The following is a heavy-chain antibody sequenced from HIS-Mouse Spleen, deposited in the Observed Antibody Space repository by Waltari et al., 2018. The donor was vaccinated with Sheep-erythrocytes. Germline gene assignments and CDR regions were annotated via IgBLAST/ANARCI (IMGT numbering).Heavy chain of an antibody. CDR3: AHSGQQLYYFDY. V-gene: IGHV2-5*02. CDR2: IYWDDDK. J-gene: IGHJ4*02. CDR1: GFSLSTSGVG. Sequence: QITLKESGPTLVKPTQTLTLTCTFSGFSLSTSGVGVSCIRQPPGKALGWLAIIYWDDDKRYSPSLKSRLTITKDTSKNHVVLTMTNMDPVDTATYYCAHSGQQLYYFDYWGQGTLVTVSS. D-gene: IGHD6-13*01.